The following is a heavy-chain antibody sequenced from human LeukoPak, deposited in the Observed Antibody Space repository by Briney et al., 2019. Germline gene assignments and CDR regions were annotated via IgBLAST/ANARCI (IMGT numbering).Heavy chain of an antibody. V-gene: IGHV3-15*07. CDR3: STHPTSGF. CDR1: FSSFNKAW. D-gene: IGHD2-15*01. Sequence: GGSLRLSCAGSFSSFNKAWMNWVRQAPGKRLEWVGRMKSTTDGGSTDYAAPVKGRFIISRDDSEKMAYLEMNRLKIEDTAVYYCSTHPTSGFWGQGTLVTVSS. CDR2: MKSTTDGGST. J-gene: IGHJ4*02.